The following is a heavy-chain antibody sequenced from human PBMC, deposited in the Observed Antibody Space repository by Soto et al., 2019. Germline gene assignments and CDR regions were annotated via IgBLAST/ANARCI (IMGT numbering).Heavy chain of an antibody. J-gene: IGHJ4*02. CDR3: AKDRICSSTSCYWDY. CDR1: GFTFSNYA. CDR2: ISNSGGST. V-gene: IGHV3-23*01. D-gene: IGHD2-2*01. Sequence: GGSLRLSCATSGFTFSNYAMSWVRQAPGKGLEWVSGISNSGGSTYYADSVKGRFTISRDSSKNTLFLQMNSLRAEDTAVYYCAKDRICSSTSCYWDYWGQGTLVTVPS.